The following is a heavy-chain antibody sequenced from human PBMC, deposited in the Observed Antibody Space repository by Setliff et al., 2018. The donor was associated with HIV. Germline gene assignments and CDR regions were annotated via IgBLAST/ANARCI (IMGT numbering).Heavy chain of an antibody. Sequence: SLRLSCAASGFTFSSFPMHWVRQTPGKGLAWVASISFDGTNKFYAGSVKGRFSISRDNSKNTLFLQVNSLRAEDTAVYFCARGPTRLDSGGYYSSACDIWGQGTMVTVSS. J-gene: IGHJ3*02. D-gene: IGHD3-22*01. CDR1: GFTFSSFP. CDR2: ISFDGTNK. V-gene: IGHV3-30*04. CDR3: ARGPTRLDSGGYYSSACDI.